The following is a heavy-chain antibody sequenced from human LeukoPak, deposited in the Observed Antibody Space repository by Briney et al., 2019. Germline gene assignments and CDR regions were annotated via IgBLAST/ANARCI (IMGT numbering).Heavy chain of an antibody. CDR2: INPNSGGT. CDR1: GYTFTGYY. V-gene: IGHV1-2*02. D-gene: IGHD3-22*01. CDR3: ARGLPYYYDSSGYFDY. Sequence: ASVKVSCKASGYTFTGYYMHWVRQAPGQGLEWMGWINPNSGGTNYAQKFQGRVTMTRDTSISTAYMELSRLRSDDTAVYYCARGLPYYYDSSGYFDYWGQGTLVTVSS. J-gene: IGHJ4*02.